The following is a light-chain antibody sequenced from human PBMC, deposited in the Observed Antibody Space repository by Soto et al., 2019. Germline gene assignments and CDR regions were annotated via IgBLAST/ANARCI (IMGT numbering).Light chain of an antibody. CDR3: QQYHTSPLT. Sequence: EIVLTQSPGTLSLSPGERATLSCRASHSVSSSYLAWYQQKPGQTPRLLIYGASSRATGIPDRFSGSGSGTDFTLTISRLEPEDFALYYCQQYHTSPLTFGQGTKVDIK. CDR2: GAS. V-gene: IGKV3-20*01. CDR1: HSVSSSY. J-gene: IGKJ1*01.